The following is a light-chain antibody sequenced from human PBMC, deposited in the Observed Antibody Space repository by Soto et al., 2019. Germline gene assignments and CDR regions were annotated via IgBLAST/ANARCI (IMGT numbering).Light chain of an antibody. CDR2: GPS. Sequence: IVLTQSRSTLSVSPGQRPTISCRASQSISSNLAWYQQKPPQAPRLLXYGPSTRATGVPARFSGSGSATEFTPTIRSLQSEDFAMYYCQQYTHWPVWSFGQGTKVDIK. J-gene: IGKJ1*01. CDR3: QQYTHWPVWS. V-gene: IGKV3-15*01. CDR1: QSISSN.